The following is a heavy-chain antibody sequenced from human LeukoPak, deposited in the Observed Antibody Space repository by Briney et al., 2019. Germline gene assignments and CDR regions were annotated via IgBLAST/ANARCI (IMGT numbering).Heavy chain of an antibody. CDR2: FDPGDGET. CDR1: GYTLTELS. V-gene: IGHV1-24*01. J-gene: IGHJ4*02. CDR3: ATAVADWLSLSHYYFDY. D-gene: IGHD3/OR15-3a*01. Sequence: ASVKVSCKVSGYTLTELSMHWVRQAPGKGLEWMGGFDPGDGETIYAQKFQGRVTMTEDTSTDTAYMELSSLRSEDTAVYYCATAVADWLSLSHYYFDYWGQGTLVTVSS.